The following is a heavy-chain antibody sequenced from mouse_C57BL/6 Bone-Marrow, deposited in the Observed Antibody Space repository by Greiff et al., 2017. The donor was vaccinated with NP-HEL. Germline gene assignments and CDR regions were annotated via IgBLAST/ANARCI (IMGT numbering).Heavy chain of an antibody. V-gene: IGHV1-4*01. J-gene: IGHJ2*01. Sequence: QVQLQQSGAELASPGASVNMSCKASGYTFTSYTMHWVKQRPGQGLEWIGYINPSSGYTKYKQKFKDKATLTADKSSSTAYMQLSSLTAEDSAVYYCARSGYEDYGGQGTTLTGST. D-gene: IGHD2-2*01. CDR2: INPSSGYT. CDR1: GYTFTSYT. CDR3: ARSGYEDY.